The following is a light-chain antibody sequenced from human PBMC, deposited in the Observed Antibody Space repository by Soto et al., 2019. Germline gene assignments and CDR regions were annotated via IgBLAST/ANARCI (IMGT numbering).Light chain of an antibody. V-gene: IGKV3-15*01. J-gene: IGKJ5*01. CDR2: YTS. CDR1: QSVSSD. Sequence: EIVLTQSPGTLSLSPGERATLSCRASQSVSSDLAWYQQKPGQAPRLLIYYTSTRATGFPARFSGGGSGTDFTLTISSLQPEDFATYYCLQDYNYPITFGQGTRLEIK. CDR3: LQDYNYPIT.